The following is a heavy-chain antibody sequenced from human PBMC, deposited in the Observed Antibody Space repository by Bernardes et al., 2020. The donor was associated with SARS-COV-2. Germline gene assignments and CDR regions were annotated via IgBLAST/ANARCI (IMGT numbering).Heavy chain of an antibody. CDR2: IYYSGST. Sequence: SETLSLTCTVSGGSISSYYWSWIRQPPGKGLEWIGYIYYSGSTNYNPSLKSRVTISVDTSKNQFSLKLSSVTAADTAVYYCARHVHRSHYTRVGPRGPQVGGMDVWGQGTTVTVSS. J-gene: IGHJ6*02. V-gene: IGHV4-59*08. CDR3: ARHVHRSHYTRVGPRGPQVGGMDV. CDR1: GGSISSYY. D-gene: IGHD1-26*01.